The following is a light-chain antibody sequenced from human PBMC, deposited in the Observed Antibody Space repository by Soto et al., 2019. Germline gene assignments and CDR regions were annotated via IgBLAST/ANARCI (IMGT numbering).Light chain of an antibody. V-gene: IGLV2-14*01. CDR3: CSLTTSRTWV. Sequence: QSVLTQPASVSGSPGQSITMSCTGTTSDVGDYKYVSWYQQHPGKAPKLLIYEVTNRPSGVSNRFSGSKSGNTASLTISGLQVEDEADYCCCSLTTSRTWVFGGGTKVTVL. CDR1: TSDVGDYKY. J-gene: IGLJ3*02. CDR2: EVT.